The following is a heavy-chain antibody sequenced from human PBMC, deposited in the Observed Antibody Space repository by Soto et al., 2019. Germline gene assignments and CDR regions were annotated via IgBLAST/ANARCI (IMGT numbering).Heavy chain of an antibody. D-gene: IGHD2-2*01. Sequence: GESLKISFKGSGYIFTSYWIGWVRQMPGKCLEWMGRIDPSDSYTNYSPSFQGHVTISADKSISTAYLQWSSLKASDNDMYYCASYANPGMDVWGQGTTVPVYS. CDR3: ASYANPGMDV. V-gene: IGHV5-10-1*01. CDR1: GYIFTSYW. CDR2: IDPSDSYT. J-gene: IGHJ6*02.